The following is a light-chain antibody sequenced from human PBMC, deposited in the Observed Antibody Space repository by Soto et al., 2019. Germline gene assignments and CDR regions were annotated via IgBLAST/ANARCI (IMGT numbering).Light chain of an antibody. CDR1: SSDVGGYNY. CDR2: EVS. Sequence: QSALTQPPSASGSPGQSVTISCTGTSSDVGGYNYVSWYRHHPGKAPKLMIYEVSKRPSGVPDRFSGSKSGNTASLTVSGLQAEDEADYYCQSYDSTLSARYVFGTGTKVTVL. J-gene: IGLJ1*01. CDR3: QSYDSTLSARYV. V-gene: IGLV2-8*01.